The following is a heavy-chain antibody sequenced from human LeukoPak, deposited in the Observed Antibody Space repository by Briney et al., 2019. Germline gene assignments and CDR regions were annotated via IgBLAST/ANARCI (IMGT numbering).Heavy chain of an antibody. CDR1: GFTFSDYY. CDR2: ISSSGTTI. J-gene: IGHJ6*02. CDR3: ARTWSTSCYTSSCGYGMDV. V-gene: IGHV3-11*01. D-gene: IGHD2-2*02. Sequence: PGGSLRLSCAASGFTFSDYYMSWIRQAPGKGLEWVSYISSSGTTIYYADSVKGRFTISRDNAKNSLYLQMNSPRAEDTAVYFCARTWSTSCYTSSCGYGMDVWGQGTTVTVSS.